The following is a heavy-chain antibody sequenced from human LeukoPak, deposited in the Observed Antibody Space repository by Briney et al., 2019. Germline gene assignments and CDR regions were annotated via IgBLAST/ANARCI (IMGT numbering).Heavy chain of an antibody. CDR1: GASLSTYY. J-gene: IGHJ4*02. Sequence: PSETLSLTCTVSGASLSTYYWTWIRQPPGKGLEWIGYIYYSGSTNYNPSLKSRVTISVDTSKNQFSLKLSSVTAADTAVYYCARGSGSGVPAAIYGVDYWGQGTLVTVSS. V-gene: IGHV4-59*01. CDR2: IYYSGST. D-gene: IGHD2-2*01. CDR3: ARGSGSGVPAAIYGVDY.